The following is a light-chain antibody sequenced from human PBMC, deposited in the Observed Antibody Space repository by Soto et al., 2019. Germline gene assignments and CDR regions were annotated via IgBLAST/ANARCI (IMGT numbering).Light chain of an antibody. CDR1: RGIGDR. J-gene: IGKJ1*01. Sequence: DIQMTQSPSSLSAVVGDRFTITVLASRGIGDRLAWFQQKPGKAPQFLIQAASNLQSGVPSRFSGSGSGTEFILSINSLQPEDIATYYCLQVSSFPRTFGQGTKVDIK. CDR3: LQVSSFPRT. CDR2: AAS. V-gene: IGKV1-12*01.